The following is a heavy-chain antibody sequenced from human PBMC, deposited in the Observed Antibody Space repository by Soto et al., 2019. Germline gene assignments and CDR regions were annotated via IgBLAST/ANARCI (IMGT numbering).Heavy chain of an antibody. Sequence: SETLSLTCAVSGVSISSGGYSWIWIRQPPGKGLECIGYIYHSGSTYYNPSLKSRVTISVDRSKNQFSLRLTSVTAADTAVYNCAILGEYFQSLDPLG. CDR3: AILGEYFQSLDP. CDR1: GVSISSGGYS. D-gene: IGHD2-8*02. V-gene: IGHV4-30-2*01. CDR2: IYHSGST. J-gene: IGHJ5*02.